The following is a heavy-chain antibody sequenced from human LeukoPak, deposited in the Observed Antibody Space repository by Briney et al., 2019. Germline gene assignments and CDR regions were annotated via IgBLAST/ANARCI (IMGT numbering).Heavy chain of an antibody. J-gene: IGHJ5*02. CDR2: IYPGDSDT. CDR1: GYSFTSYW. Sequence: GESLKISCKGSGYSFTSYWIGWVRQMPGKGLEWMGIIYPGDSDTRYSPSFQGQVTTSADKSISTAYLQWSSLKASDTAMYYCARGLYGDYVSTYNWFDPWGQGTLVTVSS. V-gene: IGHV5-51*01. CDR3: ARGLYGDYVSTYNWFDP. D-gene: IGHD4-17*01.